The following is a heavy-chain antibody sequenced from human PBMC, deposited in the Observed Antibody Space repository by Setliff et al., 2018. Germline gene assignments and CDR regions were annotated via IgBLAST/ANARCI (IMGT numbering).Heavy chain of an antibody. CDR3: VRPGGTTVVARHFDY. V-gene: IGHV4-39*01. CDR1: DDSFTSSRYY. CDR2: ISYSGTP. J-gene: IGHJ4*01. Sequence: SETLSLTCTVSDDSFTSSRYYWGWIRQAPGSGLEWTGRISYSGTPYYNASVESRVTISIDTSRNQFSLELRSVTVADTATYYCVRPGGTTVVARHFDYWGSGILVTVSS. D-gene: IGHD2-15*01.